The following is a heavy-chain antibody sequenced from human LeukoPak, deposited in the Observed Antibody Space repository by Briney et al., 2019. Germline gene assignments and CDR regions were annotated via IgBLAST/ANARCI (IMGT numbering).Heavy chain of an antibody. D-gene: IGHD6-19*01. CDR3: GRAYSSGWEGWNY. CDR1: GGSFSGYY. Sequence: SETLSRTCAVYGGSFSGYYWSWIRQPPGKGLEWIGEINHSGSTNYNPSLKSRVTISVDTSKNPFFLQLSSMTAADTAVFYCGRAYSSGWEGWNYWGQATLVTVSA. V-gene: IGHV4-34*01. J-gene: IGHJ4*02. CDR2: INHSGST.